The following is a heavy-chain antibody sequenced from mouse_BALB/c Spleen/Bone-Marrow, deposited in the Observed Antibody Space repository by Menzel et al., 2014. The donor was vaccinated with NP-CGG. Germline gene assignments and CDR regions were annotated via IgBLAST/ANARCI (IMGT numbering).Heavy chain of an antibody. CDR2: IDPPDSET. Sequence: VQLQQSGAELVKPGAPVKLSCKASGYTFTSYWMNWVKQRPGRGLEWIGRIDPPDSETHYNQKFKDKATLTVDKSSSTAYIQLSSPTSEDSAVYYCARSTGYYWYFDVWGAGTTVTVSS. D-gene: IGHD2-2*01. CDR1: GYTFTSYW. V-gene: IGHV1-69*02. J-gene: IGHJ1*01. CDR3: ARSTGYYWYFDV.